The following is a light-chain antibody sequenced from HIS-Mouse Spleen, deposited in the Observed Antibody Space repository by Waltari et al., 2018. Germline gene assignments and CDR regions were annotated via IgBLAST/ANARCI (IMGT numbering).Light chain of an antibody. CDR3: CSYAGSSTWV. J-gene: IGLJ3*02. CDR1: SSAVGSYNL. Sequence: QSALTQPASVSGSPGQSITISCTGPSSAVGSYNLFSRYQQHSGNAPKLMIYEGSKRPSGVSNRFSGSKSGNTASLTISGLQAEDEADYYCCSYAGSSTWVFGGGTKLTVL. V-gene: IGLV2-23*01. CDR2: EGS.